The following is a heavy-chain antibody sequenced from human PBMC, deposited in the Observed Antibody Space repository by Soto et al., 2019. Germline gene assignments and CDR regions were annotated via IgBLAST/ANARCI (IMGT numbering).Heavy chain of an antibody. CDR1: GYTFTSYY. J-gene: IGHJ6*02. Sequence: ASVKVSCKASGYTFTSYYMHWVRQAPGQGLEWMGIINPSGGSTSYAQKFQGRVTMTRDTSTSTVYMELSSLRSEDTAVYYCARDLSPTRTAVAEDYYYYYGMDVWGQGTTVTVS. D-gene: IGHD1-1*01. CDR3: ARDLSPTRTAVAEDYYYYYGMDV. V-gene: IGHV1-46*01. CDR2: INPSGGST.